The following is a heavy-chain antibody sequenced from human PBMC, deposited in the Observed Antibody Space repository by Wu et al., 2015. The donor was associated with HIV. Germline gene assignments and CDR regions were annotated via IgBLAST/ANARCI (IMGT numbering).Heavy chain of an antibody. CDR2: INPNSGGT. CDR1: GYTFTGYY. Sequence: QVQLVQSGAEVKKPGASVKVSCKASGYTFTGYYMHWVRQAPGQGLEWMGWINPNSGGTNYAQKFQGRVTMTRDTSISTAYMELSRLRSDDTAVYYCARHMKGVDTAMVDAFDIWGQGDNGSPSLQ. D-gene: IGHD5-18*01. J-gene: IGHJ3*02. V-gene: IGHV1-2*02. CDR3: ARHMKGVDTAMVDAFDI.